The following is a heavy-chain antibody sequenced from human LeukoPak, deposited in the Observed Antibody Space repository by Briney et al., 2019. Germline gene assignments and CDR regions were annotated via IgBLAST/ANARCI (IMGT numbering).Heavy chain of an antibody. CDR2: IKLDGSEK. D-gene: IGHD3-10*01. V-gene: IGHV3-33*06. Sequence: PGRSLRLSCAASGFTFSSYGMHWVRQAPGKGLEWVANIKLDGSEKNYVDSVKGRFTVSRDNSKNTLYLQMNSLRAEDTALYYCAKGYYVSGSHPFDNWGQGTLVTVSS. J-gene: IGHJ4*02. CDR3: AKGYYVSGSHPFDN. CDR1: GFTFSSYG.